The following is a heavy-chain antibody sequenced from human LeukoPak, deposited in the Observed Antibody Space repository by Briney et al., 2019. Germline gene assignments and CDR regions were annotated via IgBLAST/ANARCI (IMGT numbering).Heavy chain of an antibody. CDR2: FDPEDGET. V-gene: IGHV1-24*01. J-gene: IGHJ4*02. D-gene: IGHD2-8*01. CDR1: GYTLTELS. CDR3: ATDTAGYCTNGVCSNFDY. Sequence: ASVKVSRKVSGYTLTELSMHWVRQAPGKGLEWMGGFDPEDGETIYAQKFQGRVTMTEDTSTDTAYMELSSLRSEDTAVYYCATDTAGYCTNGVCSNFDYWGQGTLVTVSS.